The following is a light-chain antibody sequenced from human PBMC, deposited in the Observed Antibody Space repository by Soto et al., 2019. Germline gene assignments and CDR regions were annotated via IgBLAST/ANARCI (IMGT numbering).Light chain of an antibody. CDR2: KAS. J-gene: IGKJ1*01. CDR1: QSISSW. Sequence: DIQMTQSPSTLSASVGDRVTITCRASQSISSWLAWYQQKPGKAPKLLIYKASSLESGVQSRFSGSGSGTEFNLAICSLQPDDFATYYCQQYNSYSSTFGQGTKVESK. V-gene: IGKV1-5*03. CDR3: QQYNSYSST.